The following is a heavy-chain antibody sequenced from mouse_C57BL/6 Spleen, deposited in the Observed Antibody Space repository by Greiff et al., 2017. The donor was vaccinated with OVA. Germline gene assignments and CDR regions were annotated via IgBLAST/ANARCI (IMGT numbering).Heavy chain of an antibody. D-gene: IGHD1-1*01. CDR1: GFSLTSYG. CDR2: IWSGGST. J-gene: IGHJ1*03. Sequence: QVQLQQPGPGLVQPSQSLSITCTVSGFSLTSYGVHWVRQSPGKGLEWLGVIWSGGSTDYNAAFISRLSISKDNSKSQVFFKMNSLQADDTAIYYCARGNDGSSYWYFDVWGTGTTVTVSS. V-gene: IGHV2-2*01. CDR3: ARGNDGSSYWYFDV.